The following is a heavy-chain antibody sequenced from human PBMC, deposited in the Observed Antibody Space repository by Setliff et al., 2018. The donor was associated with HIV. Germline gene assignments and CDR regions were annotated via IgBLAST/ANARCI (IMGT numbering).Heavy chain of an antibody. CDR3: ARAGAAETSHCDY. CDR2: VSPSIGNS. J-gene: IGHJ4*02. D-gene: IGHD2-15*01. Sequence: ASVKVSCKASGYSFTKYEINWVRQAPGQGLEWLGWVSPSIGNSDFAQKFKGRISLTTDTSIRTAYMELRGLKSDDTAVYFCARAGAAETSHCDYWGQGTLVTVS. V-gene: IGHV1-8*01. CDR1: GYSFTKYE.